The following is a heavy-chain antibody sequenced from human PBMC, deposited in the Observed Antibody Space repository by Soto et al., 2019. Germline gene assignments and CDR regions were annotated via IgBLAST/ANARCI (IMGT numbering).Heavy chain of an antibody. CDR3: ARVDKGYSSGYYASDY. Sequence: QVQLVQSGAEVKKPGASVKVSCTASGYTFTSYDINWVRQATGQGLEWMGWMNTNSGNTGYAQKFQGRVTMTRNNSISTDYMELSSLTSYYTAVYYCARVDKGYSSGYYASDYWGQGTLVTVSS. CDR2: MNTNSGNT. J-gene: IGHJ4*02. V-gene: IGHV1-8*01. D-gene: IGHD3-22*01. CDR1: GYTFTSYD.